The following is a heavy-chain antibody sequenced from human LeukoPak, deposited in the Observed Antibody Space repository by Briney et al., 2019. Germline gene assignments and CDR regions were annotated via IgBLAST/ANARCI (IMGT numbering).Heavy chain of an antibody. CDR2: IKPKNGGT. CDR1: GYPFIGYY. D-gene: IGHD3-22*01. V-gene: IGHV1-2*02. Sequence: GASVKVSCKASGYPFIGYYIHWVRQAPGQGLQYMGWIKPKNGGTNIAQKFQGRVTMTRDTSINTAYMELTRLRSDDTAVYYCARYLPRHYDSSGTRNWGDDAFDIWGQGTMVTVSS. CDR3: ARYLPRHYDSSGTRNWGDDAFDI. J-gene: IGHJ3*02.